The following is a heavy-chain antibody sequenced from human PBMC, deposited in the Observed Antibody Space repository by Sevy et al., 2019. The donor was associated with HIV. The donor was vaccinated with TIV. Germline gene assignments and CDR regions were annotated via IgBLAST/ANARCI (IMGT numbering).Heavy chain of an antibody. J-gene: IGHJ6*02. V-gene: IGHV3-21*01. CDR3: ASDRGVGTSSYGMDV. D-gene: IGHD1-26*01. CDR2: ISSAGTYI. CDR1: GLTFISFSSSS. Sequence: GGSLRLSCAASGLTFISFSSSSMNWVRQAPGKGLEWVSSISSAGTYIYYADSMKGRFTISRDNAKSSVYLQMNSLRAEDTAVYYCASDRGVGTSSYGMDVWGQWTTVTVSS.